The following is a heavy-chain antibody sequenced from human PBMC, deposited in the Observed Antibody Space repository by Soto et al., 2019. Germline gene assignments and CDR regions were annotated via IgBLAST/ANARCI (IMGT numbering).Heavy chain of an antibody. D-gene: IGHD3-3*01. CDR1: GYTFTGYY. J-gene: IGHJ3*02. V-gene: IGHV1-2*04. CDR3: ARGAGVVSRFDS. CDR2: INPNSGGT. Sequence: QVQLVQSGAEVKKPGASVKVSCKASGYTFTGYYMHWVRQAPGQGLEWMGWINPNSGGTNYKRKFQGWVTITRDTYISTAYMELSRLRSDGTDVYYCARGAGVVSRFDSWGQGTMVTVSS.